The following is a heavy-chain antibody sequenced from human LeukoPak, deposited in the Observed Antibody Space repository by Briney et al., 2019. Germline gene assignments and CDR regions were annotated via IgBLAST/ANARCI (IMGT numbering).Heavy chain of an antibody. J-gene: IGHJ3*02. D-gene: IGHD1-26*01. V-gene: IGHV5-51*01. Sequence: GESLKISCKVSGYSFTNNWIGWVRQMPGKGLDWMGIIYPGDSETRCSPHFQGQVTISLDKSITTAYLQWSSLKASDTAMYYCARLVSGGYADVFDIWGQGTMVTVSS. CDR1: GYSFTNNW. CDR2: IYPGDSET. CDR3: ARLVSGGYADVFDI.